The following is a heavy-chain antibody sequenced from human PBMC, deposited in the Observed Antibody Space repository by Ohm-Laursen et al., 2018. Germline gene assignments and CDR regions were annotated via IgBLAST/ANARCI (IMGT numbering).Heavy chain of an antibody. Sequence: SLRLSCSASGFTVSSNYMNWVRQAPGKGLEWVSVFYSGGSTYYADSVKGRFTISRDNSKNTVYLQMNSLRAEDTAVYYCARDLRDFWSGALDYWGQGTLVTVSS. CDR1: GFTVSSNY. J-gene: IGHJ4*02. CDR2: FYSGGST. V-gene: IGHV3-53*01. D-gene: IGHD3-3*01. CDR3: ARDLRDFWSGALDY.